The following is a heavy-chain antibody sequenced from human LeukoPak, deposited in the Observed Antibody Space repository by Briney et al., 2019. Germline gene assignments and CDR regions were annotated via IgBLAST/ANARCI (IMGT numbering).Heavy chain of an antibody. J-gene: IGHJ4*02. CDR3: ARVQRGIAVALDY. D-gene: IGHD6-19*01. CDR2: ISTTGSSI. CDR1: GFTFSSYE. V-gene: IGHV3-48*03. Sequence: GGSLRLSCAASGFTFSSYEMNWVRQAPGKGLEWVSYISTTGSSIYYADSVKGRFTISRDNVENLLYLQMNSLRAEDTAVYYCARVQRGIAVALDYWGQGTLATVSS.